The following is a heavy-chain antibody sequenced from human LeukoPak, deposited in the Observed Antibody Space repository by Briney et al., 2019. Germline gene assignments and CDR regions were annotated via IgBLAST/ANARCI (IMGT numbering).Heavy chain of an antibody. CDR3: ARDPYYYDSS. Sequence: GGSLRLSCAASGFTFSSHGMNWVRQPPGKGLEWVSVIYSDGSTYYADSVKGRFTISRDNSKNTLYLQMNSLRAEDTALYYCARDPYYYDSSWGQGTLVTVSS. D-gene: IGHD3-22*01. CDR1: GFTFSSHG. CDR2: IYSDGST. J-gene: IGHJ4*02. V-gene: IGHV3-53*01.